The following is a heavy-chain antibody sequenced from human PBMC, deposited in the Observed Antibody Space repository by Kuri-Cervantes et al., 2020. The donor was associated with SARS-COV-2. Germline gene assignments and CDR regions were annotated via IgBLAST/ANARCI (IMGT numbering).Heavy chain of an antibody. Sequence: GSLRLSCNVSGGSISSSNYYWAWIRQPPGKGLEWIGYIYYSGSTNYNPSLKSRVTISVDTSKNQFSLKLSSVTAADTAVYYCARLRGGAYGMDVWGQGTTVTVSS. CDR2: IYYSGST. D-gene: IGHD3-16*01. CDR3: ARLRGGAYGMDV. CDR1: GGSISSSNYY. J-gene: IGHJ6*02. V-gene: IGHV4-61*05.